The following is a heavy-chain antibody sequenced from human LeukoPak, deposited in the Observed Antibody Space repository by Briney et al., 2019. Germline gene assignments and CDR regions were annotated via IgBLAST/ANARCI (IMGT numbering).Heavy chain of an antibody. CDR2: LYIGGNT. Sequence: GGSLRLSCAASGLTVSSNYMNWDRQAPGKGLEWVSALYIGGNTYYADSVRGRFTISRDNSKNTLYLQMNSLRAEDTAVYYCAKDATVVVPAATSVRRQGFDYWGQGTLVTVSS. CDR3: AKDATVVVPAATSVRRQGFDY. V-gene: IGHV3-53*01. CDR1: GLTVSSNY. J-gene: IGHJ4*02. D-gene: IGHD2-2*01.